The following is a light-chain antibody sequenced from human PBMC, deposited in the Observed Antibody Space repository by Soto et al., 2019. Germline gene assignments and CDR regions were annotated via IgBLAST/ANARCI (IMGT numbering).Light chain of an antibody. V-gene: IGLV2-14*03. CDR3: ISHTDRKPYL. J-gene: IGLJ1*01. CDR2: AVS. CDR1: SSDIGSYNH. Sequence: ALSHPASVSRSPGHSITISYSGTSSDIGSYNHVAWYQQFPGKSPKLMIYAVSDRPSGVSDRFSGSKSGITASLTISGLQTEEEADYYCISHTDRKPYLFGTGTKVTVL.